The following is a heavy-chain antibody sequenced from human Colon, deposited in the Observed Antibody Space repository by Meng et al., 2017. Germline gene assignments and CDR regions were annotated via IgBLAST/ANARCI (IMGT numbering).Heavy chain of an antibody. Sequence: QVPLLPAVPGPGTPSQTLPRTCAISGDSVSGNRAAWNWIRQSPSRGLEWLGRTYYRSKYYNDYALSVKSRITINPDTSKNQFSLQLNSVTPEDTAIYYCARDWGDVRGGFDFWGQGTLVTVSS. CDR2: TYYRSKYYN. CDR3: ARDWGDVRGGFDF. J-gene: IGHJ4*02. CDR1: GDSVSGNRAA. V-gene: IGHV6-1*01. D-gene: IGHD3-10*02.